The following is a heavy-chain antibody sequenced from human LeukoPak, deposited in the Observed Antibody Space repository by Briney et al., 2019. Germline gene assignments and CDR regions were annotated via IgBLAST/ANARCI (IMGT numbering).Heavy chain of an antibody. V-gene: IGHV3-15*01. D-gene: IGHD3-22*01. J-gene: IGHJ4*02. CDR3: TTESHLNYYDSSGYGN. CDR2: IKSKTDGGTT. Sequence: KPGGSLRLSCAASGFTFSNAWMSWVRQAPGKGLEWVGRIKSKTDGGTTDYAAPVKGRFTISRDDSKNTLYLQMNSLKTEDTAVYYCTTESHLNYYDSSGYGNWGQGTLVTVPS. CDR1: GFTFSNAW.